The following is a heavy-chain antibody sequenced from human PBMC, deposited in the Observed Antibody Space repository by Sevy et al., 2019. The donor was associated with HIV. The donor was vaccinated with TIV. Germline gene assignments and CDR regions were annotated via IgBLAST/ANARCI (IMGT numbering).Heavy chain of an antibody. Sequence: GGSLRLSCAASGFSFSSYEMNWVRQAPGKGLEWVSYISNSGTTISYSDSVRGRFTISRDNARNLLYLQMNSLRAEDTADYFCARDLPPSATTVTHFDRWGQGTLVTVSS. V-gene: IGHV3-48*03. J-gene: IGHJ4*02. CDR1: GFSFSSYE. CDR2: ISNSGTTI. D-gene: IGHD4-17*01. CDR3: ARDLPPSATTVTHFDR.